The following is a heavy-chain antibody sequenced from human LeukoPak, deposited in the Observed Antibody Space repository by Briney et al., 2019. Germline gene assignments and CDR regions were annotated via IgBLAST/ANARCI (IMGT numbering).Heavy chain of an antibody. CDR1: GFTFSSYA. Sequence: PGGSLRLSCAASGFTFSSYAMHWVRQAPGKGLEYVSAISSNGGSTYYANSVKGRFTISRDSSKNTLYLQMGSLRAEDMAVYYCARDAYDSSGYVDYWGQGTLVTVSS. J-gene: IGHJ4*02. CDR3: ARDAYDSSGYVDY. D-gene: IGHD3-22*01. CDR2: ISSNGGST. V-gene: IGHV3-64*01.